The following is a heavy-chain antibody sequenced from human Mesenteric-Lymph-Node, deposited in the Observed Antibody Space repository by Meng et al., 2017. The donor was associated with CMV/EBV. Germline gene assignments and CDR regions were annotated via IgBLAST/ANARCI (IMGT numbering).Heavy chain of an antibody. Sequence: ASVKVSCKASGYIFTGFYIHWVRQAPGQGLEWMGWINPNTGGTNYAWKFEDRVTLTRDTSITTAFMELNSLTSGDTAVYFCARATWGQRSSGAGYWGQGTRVTVSS. D-gene: IGHD6-19*01. V-gene: IGHV1-2*02. CDR3: ARATWGQRSSGAGY. CDR2: INPNTGGT. J-gene: IGHJ4*02. CDR1: GYIFTGFY.